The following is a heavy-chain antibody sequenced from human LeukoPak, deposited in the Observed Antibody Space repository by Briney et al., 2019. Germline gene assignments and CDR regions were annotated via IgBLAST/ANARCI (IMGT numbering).Heavy chain of an antibody. CDR2: ISYDGSNK. J-gene: IGHJ4*02. Sequence: PGGSLRLSCAASGFTFSSYGMHWVRQAPGKGLEWVAVISYDGSNKYYADSVKGRFTISRDNSKNTLYLQMNSLRAEDTAVYYCARDRNYYDSSGCLDYWGQGTLVTVSS. D-gene: IGHD3-22*01. CDR3: ARDRNYYDSSGCLDY. CDR1: GFTFSSYG. V-gene: IGHV3-30*03.